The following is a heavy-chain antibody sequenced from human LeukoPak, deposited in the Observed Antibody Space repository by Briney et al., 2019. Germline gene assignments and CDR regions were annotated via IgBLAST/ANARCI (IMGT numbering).Heavy chain of an antibody. CDR3: ARDTLSSWYRYGMDV. D-gene: IGHD6-13*01. V-gene: IGHV4-39*07. CDR2: IYYSGST. J-gene: IGHJ6*02. Sequence: SETLSLTCTVSGGSISSSSYYWGWIRQPPGKGLEWIGSIYYSGSTNYNPSLKSRVTISVDTSKNQFSLKLSSVTAADTAVYYCARDTLSSWYRYGMDVWGQGTTVTVSS. CDR1: GGSISSSSYY.